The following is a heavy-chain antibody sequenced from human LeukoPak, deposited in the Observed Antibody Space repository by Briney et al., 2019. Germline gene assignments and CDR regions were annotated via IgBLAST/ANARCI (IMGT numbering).Heavy chain of an antibody. CDR3: ARDSRTTGWYGPAS. J-gene: IGHJ5*02. V-gene: IGHV3-74*01. Sequence: GGSLRLSCAASGFSFSSFPINWVRQAPGKGLVWVSRISSDGTNTAYADPVKGRFTISRDNAKNTLYLQMNSLRGDDTAIYYCARDSRTTGWYGPASWGQGTLVTVSS. CDR1: GFSFSSFP. CDR2: ISSDGTNT. D-gene: IGHD6-19*01.